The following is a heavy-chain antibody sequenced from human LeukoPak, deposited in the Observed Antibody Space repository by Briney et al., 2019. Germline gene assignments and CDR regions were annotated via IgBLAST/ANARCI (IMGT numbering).Heavy chain of an antibody. CDR2: ISGSGGST. V-gene: IGHV3-23*01. D-gene: IGHD3-22*01. CDR1: GFTFSSYA. CDR3: AARTYYYDSSGYYFNDAFDI. J-gene: IGHJ3*02. Sequence: PGGSLRLSCAASGFTFSSYAMSWVRQAPGKGLEWVSAISGSGGSTYYADSVKGRFTISRDNSKNTLYLLMNSLRAEDTAVYYCAARTYYYDSSGYYFNDAFDIWGQGTMVTVSS.